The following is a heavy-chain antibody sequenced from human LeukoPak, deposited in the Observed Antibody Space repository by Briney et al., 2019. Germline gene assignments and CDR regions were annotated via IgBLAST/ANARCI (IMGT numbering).Heavy chain of an antibody. Sequence: GGSLRLSCAASGFTFSSYSMDWVRQAPGKGLEWVSSISSSSSYIYYADSVKGRFTISRDNAKNSLYLQMNSLRAEDTAVYYCARVGIAPGDEGFYYYYGMDVWGQGTTVTVSS. CDR1: GFTFSSYS. V-gene: IGHV3-21*01. CDR3: ARVGIAPGDEGFYYYYGMDV. J-gene: IGHJ6*02. D-gene: IGHD2-21*01. CDR2: ISSSSSYI.